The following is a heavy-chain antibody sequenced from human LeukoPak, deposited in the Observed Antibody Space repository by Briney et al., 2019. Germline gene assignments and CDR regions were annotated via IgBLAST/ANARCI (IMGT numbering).Heavy chain of an antibody. Sequence: GGSLRLSCAASGFTFSSYSMNWVRQAPGKGLEWVSSISSSSSYIYYADSVKGRFTISRDNAKNSPYLQMNSLRAEDTAVYYCATADLGYCSGGSCYPDYWGQGTLVTVSS. CDR2: ISSSSSYI. D-gene: IGHD2-15*01. CDR1: GFTFSSYS. J-gene: IGHJ4*02. V-gene: IGHV3-21*01. CDR3: ATADLGYCSGGSCYPDY.